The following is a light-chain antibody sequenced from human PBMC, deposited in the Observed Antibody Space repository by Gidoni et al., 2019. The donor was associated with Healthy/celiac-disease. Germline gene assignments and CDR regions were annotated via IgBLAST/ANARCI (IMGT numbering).Light chain of an antibody. CDR2: WAS. CDR3: QQYYSTPLT. CDR1: QSVLYSPNNKTY. J-gene: IGKJ4*01. Sequence: STGERATINCKSSQSVLYSPNNKTYLAWYQQKPGQPPKLLIYWASTRESGVPDRFSGSGSGTDFTLTISSLQADDVAVYYCQQYYSTPLTFGGGTKVEIK. V-gene: IGKV4-1*01.